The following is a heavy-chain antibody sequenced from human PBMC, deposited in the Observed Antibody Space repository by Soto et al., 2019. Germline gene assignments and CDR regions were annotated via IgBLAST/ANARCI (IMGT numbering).Heavy chain of an antibody. CDR1: GDSVSSNSAG. V-gene: IGHV6-1*01. Sequence: SQTLSLTCAITGDSVSSNSAGWSWVKQSPSRGLEWLGRTYYRSKWYYEYAVSVRGRITINPDTSKNQYSLQLNSVTPEDTAVYFCARGEQYSGRIFDYWGQGTLVTVSS. D-gene: IGHD1-26*01. J-gene: IGHJ4*01. CDR2: TYYRSKWYY. CDR3: ARGEQYSGRIFDY.